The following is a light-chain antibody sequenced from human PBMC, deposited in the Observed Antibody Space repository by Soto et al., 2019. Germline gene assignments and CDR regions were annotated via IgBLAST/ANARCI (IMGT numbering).Light chain of an antibody. CDR2: GAS. J-gene: IGKJ1*01. Sequence: ALSLSPGTLFLFHGERATLSCRASQSVSISYNAWYQQTPRQAPRLLIYGASSRATGIPDRFSGSGSETDFTLTISRLEPEDVAVYYCQEYGSSQWTFGQGTKVDIK. CDR3: QEYGSSQWT. V-gene: IGKV3-20*01. CDR1: QSVSISY.